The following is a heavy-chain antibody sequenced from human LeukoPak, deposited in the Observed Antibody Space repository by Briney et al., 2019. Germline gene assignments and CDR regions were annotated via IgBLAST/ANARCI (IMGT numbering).Heavy chain of an antibody. CDR3: ARGRLRGPDAFDI. CDR2: INPKSHGT. D-gene: IGHD3-10*01. V-gene: IGHV1-2*02. CDR1: GYTFTDYY. J-gene: IGHJ3*02. Sequence: ASVKVSCKASGYTFTDYYLHWVRQAPGDGLDWMGWINPKSHGTKYEQKFQGRVTMTRDTSISTAYMELSRLRADDTAVYYCARGRLRGPDAFDIWGQGTMVTVSS.